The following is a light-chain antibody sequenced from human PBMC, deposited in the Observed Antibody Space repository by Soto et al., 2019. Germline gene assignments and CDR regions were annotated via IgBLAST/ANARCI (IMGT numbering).Light chain of an antibody. J-gene: IGLJ1*01. CDR2: MVS. CDR1: RSDVGNYNY. CDR3: TSPTPGSLYV. V-gene: IGLV2-14*01. Sequence: QSVLTQPASVSGSPGQSITISCTGTRSDVGNYNYVSWYQQYPGRVPKLLIYMVSNRPSWVSNRFSGSKSGNTASLTISGLQAEDEADYFCTSPTPGSLYVFGTGTKVTVL.